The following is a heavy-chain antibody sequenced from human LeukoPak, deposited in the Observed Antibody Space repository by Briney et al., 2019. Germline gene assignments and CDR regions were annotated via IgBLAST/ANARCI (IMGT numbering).Heavy chain of an antibody. Sequence: SETLSLTCTVSGGYFSNYYWSWIRQPAGKGLEWIGRIYTSGSTNYNPSVKSRVTMSVDTSNNQFSLKLTSVTAADTAVYYCARQPPQYYGMDVWGQGTTVTVSS. D-gene: IGHD1-14*01. J-gene: IGHJ6*02. CDR3: ARQPPQYYGMDV. V-gene: IGHV4-4*07. CDR2: IYTSGST. CDR1: GGYFSNYY.